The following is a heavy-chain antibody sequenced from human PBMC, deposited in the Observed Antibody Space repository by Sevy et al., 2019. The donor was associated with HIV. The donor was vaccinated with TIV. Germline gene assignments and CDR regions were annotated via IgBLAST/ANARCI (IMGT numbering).Heavy chain of an antibody. CDR1: GDSITSGAFS. J-gene: IGHJ3*02. D-gene: IGHD3-9*01. CDR2: IYHTGNT. CDR3: ARDGGTLTVPGSFDI. Sequence: SETLSLTCSVSGDSITSGAFSWNWIRQPPGKGLEWIGYIYHTGNTYYSPSLKSRLTISVDRSKYQFSLNLTSVTAADTAVYYCARDGGTLTVPGSFDIWGQGTMVTVSS. V-gene: IGHV4-30-2*01.